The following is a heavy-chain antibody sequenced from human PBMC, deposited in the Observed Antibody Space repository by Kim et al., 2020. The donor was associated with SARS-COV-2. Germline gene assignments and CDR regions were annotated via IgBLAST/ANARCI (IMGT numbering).Heavy chain of an antibody. J-gene: IGHJ6*02. CDR1: GFTFSSYG. D-gene: IGHD3-10*01. V-gene: IGHV3-30*18. Sequence: GGSLRLSCAASGFTFSSYGMHWVRQAPGKGLEWVAVISYDGSNKYYADSVKGRFTISRDNSKNTLYLQMNSLRAEDTAVYYCAKDQGEKVRGVIWYYGMDVWGQGTTVTVSS. CDR2: ISYDGSNK. CDR3: AKDQGEKVRGVIWYYGMDV.